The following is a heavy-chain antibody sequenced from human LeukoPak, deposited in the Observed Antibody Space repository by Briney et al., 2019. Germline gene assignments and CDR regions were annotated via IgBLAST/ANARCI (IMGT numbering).Heavy chain of an antibody. J-gene: IGHJ4*02. D-gene: IGHD5-24*01. CDR2: INHSGST. Sequence: SETLSLTCAVYGGSFSGYYWSWIRQPPGKGLEWIGEINHSGSTNYNPSLKSRVTISVDTSKNQFSLKLSSVTAADTAVYYCASRRDGYNLDWGQGTLVTVSS. CDR3: ASRRDGYNLD. V-gene: IGHV4-34*01. CDR1: GGSFSGYY.